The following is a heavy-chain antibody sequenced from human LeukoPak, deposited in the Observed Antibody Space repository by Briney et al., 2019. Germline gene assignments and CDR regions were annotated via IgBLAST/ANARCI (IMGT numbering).Heavy chain of an antibody. J-gene: IGHJ6*02. D-gene: IGHD6-13*01. Sequence: ASVKVSCKASGYTFTSYDINWVRQATGQELEWMGWMNPNSGNTGYAQKFQGRVTMTRNTSVSTAYMELSSLRSEDTAVYYCARADSSSWYLVYYYGMDVWGQGTTVTVSS. CDR3: ARADSSSWYLVYYYGMDV. V-gene: IGHV1-8*01. CDR2: MNPNSGNT. CDR1: GYTFTSYD.